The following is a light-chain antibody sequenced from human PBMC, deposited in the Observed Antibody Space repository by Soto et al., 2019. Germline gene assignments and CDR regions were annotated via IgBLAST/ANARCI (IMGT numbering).Light chain of an antibody. Sequence: EIVMTQSPATLSVSPGERATLFCRASQTVSSIFLAWYQQKPGQAPRLLIHGASTRATGIPARFSGSGSGTEFTLTISSLQSEAFAVYYCQQFSAWPLTFGGGTKVEIK. CDR1: QTVSSI. CDR2: GAS. V-gene: IGKV3-15*01. J-gene: IGKJ4*01. CDR3: QQFSAWPLT.